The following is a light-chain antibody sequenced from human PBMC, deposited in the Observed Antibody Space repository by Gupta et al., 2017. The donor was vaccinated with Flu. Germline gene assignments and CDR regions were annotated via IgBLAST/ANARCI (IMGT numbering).Light chain of an antibody. CDR1: QSVSSSY. J-gene: IGKJ1*01. CDR2: GAS. CDR3: QQYGSSQT. V-gene: IGKV3-20*01. Sequence: PGTLSLSPGERATLSCRASQSVSSSYLAWYQQKPGQAPRLLIYGASSRATGIPDRFSGSGSGTDFTLTISRLEPEDFAVYYCQQYGSSQTFGQGTKVEIK.